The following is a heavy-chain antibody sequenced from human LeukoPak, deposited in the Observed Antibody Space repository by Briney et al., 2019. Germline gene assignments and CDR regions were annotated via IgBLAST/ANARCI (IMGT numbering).Heavy chain of an antibody. Sequence: PGGSLRLSCAASGFTFSSYWMSWVRQAPGEGLEWVANIKQDGSEKYYVDSVKGRFTISRDSAKNSLYLQVNSLRAEDTAVYYCASTTISPVGGMDVWGQGTTVTVSS. CDR3: ASTTISPVGGMDV. CDR2: IKQDGSEK. D-gene: IGHD2/OR15-2a*01. CDR1: GFTFSSYW. J-gene: IGHJ6*02. V-gene: IGHV3-7*05.